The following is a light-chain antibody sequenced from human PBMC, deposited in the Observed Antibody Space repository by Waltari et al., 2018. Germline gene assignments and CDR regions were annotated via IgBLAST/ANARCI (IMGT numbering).Light chain of an antibody. Sequence: CRAVRVVTNYLAWYQQKPGQAPRLLIYDTSNRATGIPARFSGSGFGTDFTLTISSLEPEDFAVYYCQQRRNWPLTFGGGTKVEIK. CDR3: QQRRNWPLT. J-gene: IGKJ4*01. CDR1: RVVTNY. V-gene: IGKV3-11*01. CDR2: DTS.